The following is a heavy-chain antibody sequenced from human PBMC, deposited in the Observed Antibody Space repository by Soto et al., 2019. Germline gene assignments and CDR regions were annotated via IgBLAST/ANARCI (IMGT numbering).Heavy chain of an antibody. CDR1: GGSISNNY. V-gene: IGHV4-59*08. CDR3: ARHGYSTALYGSWDY. Sequence: QVQLQESGPGLVKPSETLSLTCTVSGGSISNNYWSWIRQPPGKGLEWIGYIYDTGSTKYNPSLQSRVTMLIDTSKNQFSLKLTSVTAADTAVYYCARHGYSTALYGSWDYWGQGNLVSVSS. J-gene: IGHJ4*02. CDR2: IYDTGST. D-gene: IGHD3-16*01.